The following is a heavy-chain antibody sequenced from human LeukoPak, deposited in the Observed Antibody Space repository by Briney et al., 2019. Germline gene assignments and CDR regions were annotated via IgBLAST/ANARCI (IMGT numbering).Heavy chain of an antibody. CDR2: INPSSGGT. CDR3: ARLGNTTVTTHYYYYMDV. CDR1: GYTFTGYY. D-gene: IGHD4-17*01. J-gene: IGHJ6*03. Sequence: GASVKVSCKASGYTFTGYYMHWVRQAPGQGLEWMGWINPSSGGTNYAQKFQGRVTMTRDTSISTAYMELSRLRSDDTAVYYCARLGNTTVTTHYYYYMDVWGKGTTVTISS. V-gene: IGHV1-2*02.